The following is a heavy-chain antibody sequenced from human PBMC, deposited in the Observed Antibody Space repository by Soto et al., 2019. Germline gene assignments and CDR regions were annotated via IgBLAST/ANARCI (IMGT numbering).Heavy chain of an antibody. CDR1: GCSISSYY. Sequence: SETLSLTCTFSGCSISSYYWSWIRQPPGKGLECIGYIYYSGSTNYSPSLKSRVTISVDTSKNQFSLKLSSVTAADTAVYYCARRLYDFSAAMDVWGQGTTVTVS. J-gene: IGHJ6*02. D-gene: IGHD5-12*01. CDR2: IYYSGST. V-gene: IGHV4-59*01. CDR3: ARRLYDFSAAMDV.